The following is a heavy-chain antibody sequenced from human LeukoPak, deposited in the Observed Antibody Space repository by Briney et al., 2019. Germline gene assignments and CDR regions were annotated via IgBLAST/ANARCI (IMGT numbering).Heavy chain of an antibody. V-gene: IGHV3-15*01. Sequence: GGSLRLSCAASGFTFTNAWMSWVRQAPGKGLEWVGRFKSRTDGGTTDYAAPVKGRFTISGDDSKNTLYLQMNSLKTEDTAVYYCTTDPNYYDSSGTHPMDVWGKGTTVTVSS. CDR1: GFTFTNAW. CDR2: FKSRTDGGTT. J-gene: IGHJ6*03. D-gene: IGHD3-22*01. CDR3: TTDPNYYDSSGTHPMDV.